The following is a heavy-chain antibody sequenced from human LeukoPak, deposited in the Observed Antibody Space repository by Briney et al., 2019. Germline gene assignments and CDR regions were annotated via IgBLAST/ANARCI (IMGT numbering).Heavy chain of an antibody. CDR3: ARAKRYFDWLYPFYFDC. CDR2: ISSSGSDI. V-gene: IGHV3-48*03. D-gene: IGHD3-9*01. Sequence: GGSLRLSCTASGFTLSSHEINWVRQAPGKGLEWLAYISSSGSDIHYADSVKGRFIISRDNAKDSLYLQMNSLRADDTAVYYCARAKRYFDWLYPFYFDCWGQGTLVTVSS. CDR1: GFTLSSHE. J-gene: IGHJ4*02.